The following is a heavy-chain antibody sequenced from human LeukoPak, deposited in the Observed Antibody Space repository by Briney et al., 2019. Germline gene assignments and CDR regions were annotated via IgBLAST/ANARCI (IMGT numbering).Heavy chain of an antibody. CDR1: GGTFSSYA. D-gene: IGHD2-2*01. J-gene: IGHJ4*02. Sequence: ASVKVSCKASGGTFSSYAISWVRQAPGQGLEWMGGIIPIFGTANYAQKFQGRVTITADESTSIAYMELSSLRSEDTAVYYCARSTMRYCSSTSCYHPFEPHFDYWGQGTLVTVSS. CDR2: IIPIFGTA. CDR3: ARSTMRYCSSTSCYHPFEPHFDY. V-gene: IGHV1-69*13.